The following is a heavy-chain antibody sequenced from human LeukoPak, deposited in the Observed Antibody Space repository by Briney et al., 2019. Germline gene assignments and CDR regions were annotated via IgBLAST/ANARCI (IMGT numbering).Heavy chain of an antibody. Sequence: PSETLSLTCTVSGGSISSYYWSWIRQPPGKGLEWIGYIYYSGSTNYNPSLKSRVTISVDTSKNQFSLKLSSVTAADTAVYYCARGPGGPWLWGSYDSSGQFPGSYFDYWGQGTLVTVSS. CDR2: IYYSGST. D-gene: IGHD3-22*01. J-gene: IGHJ4*02. V-gene: IGHV4-59*01. CDR3: ARGPGGPWLWGSYDSSGQFPGSYFDY. CDR1: GGSISSYY.